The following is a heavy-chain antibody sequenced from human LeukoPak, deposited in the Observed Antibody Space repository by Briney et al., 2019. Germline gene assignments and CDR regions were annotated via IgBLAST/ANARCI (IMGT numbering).Heavy chain of an antibody. Sequence: GGSLRLSCTASGFSFSGHWMHWARQLPGKGLVWVSRISPTGSTTSYADSVKGQFTVSRDNAKNTLYLQVNNLRAEDTAVYYCARGPNSNWSGLDFWGQGTLLTVSS. CDR3: ARGPNSNWSGLDF. D-gene: IGHD6-6*01. V-gene: IGHV3-74*01. CDR1: GFSFSGHW. CDR2: ISPTGSTT. J-gene: IGHJ4*02.